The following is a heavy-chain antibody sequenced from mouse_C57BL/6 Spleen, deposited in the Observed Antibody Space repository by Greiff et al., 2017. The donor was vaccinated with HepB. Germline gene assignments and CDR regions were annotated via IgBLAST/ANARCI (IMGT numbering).Heavy chain of an antibody. CDR1: GYTFTSYW. D-gene: IGHD1-1*01. J-gene: IGHJ2*01. CDR2: IDPGSGST. CDR3: ARDPYYYGSSYVFDY. Sequence: QVQLQQPGAELVKPGASVKMSCKASGYTFTSYWITWVKQRPGQGLEWIGDIDPGSGSTNYNEKFKSKATLTVDTSSSTAYMQLSSLTSEDSAVYYCARDPYYYGSSYVFDYWGQGTTLTVSS. V-gene: IGHV1-55*01.